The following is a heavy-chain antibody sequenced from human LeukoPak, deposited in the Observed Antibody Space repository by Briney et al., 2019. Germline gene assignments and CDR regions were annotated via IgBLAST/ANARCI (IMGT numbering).Heavy chain of an antibody. CDR3: ARGIGAPTHAVIMVFDP. CDR2: IYYSGST. Sequence: PSETLSLTCTVSGGSISSSSYYWGWIRQPPGKGLEWIGSIYYSGSTYYNPSLKSRVTISVDTSKNQFSLKLSSVTAADTAVYYCARGIGAPTHAVIMVFDPWGQGTLVTVSS. CDR1: GGSISSSSYY. D-gene: IGHD4/OR15-4a*01. J-gene: IGHJ5*02. V-gene: IGHV4-39*07.